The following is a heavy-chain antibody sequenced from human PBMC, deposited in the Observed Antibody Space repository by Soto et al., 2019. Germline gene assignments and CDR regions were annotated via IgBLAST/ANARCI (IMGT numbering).Heavy chain of an antibody. CDR1: GGSISSSSYY. Sequence: SETLSLTCTVSGGSISSSSYYWVWIRHPPGKGLEWIGSIYYSGNTYYNPSLKSRVTISVDTSKNQFSLKLSSVTAADTAVYYCARRLFSSSWPLYFDFWGQGTLVTVSS. CDR2: IYYSGNT. D-gene: IGHD6-13*01. CDR3: ARRLFSSSWPLYFDF. V-gene: IGHV4-39*01. J-gene: IGHJ4*02.